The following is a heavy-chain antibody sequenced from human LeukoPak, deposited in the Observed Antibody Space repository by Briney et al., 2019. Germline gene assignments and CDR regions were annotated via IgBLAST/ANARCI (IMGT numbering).Heavy chain of an antibody. V-gene: IGHV4-34*01. J-gene: IGHJ4*02. CDR1: GGSFSGYY. D-gene: IGHD3-22*01. CDR3: AKDLGGHYYDSSGYLDY. Sequence: SETLSLTCAVYGGSFSGYYWGWIRQPPGKGLEWIGSIYYSGSTYYNPSLKSRVTISVDTSKNQFSLKLSSVTAADTAVYYCAKDLGGHYYDSSGYLDYWGQGTLVTVSS. CDR2: IYYSGST.